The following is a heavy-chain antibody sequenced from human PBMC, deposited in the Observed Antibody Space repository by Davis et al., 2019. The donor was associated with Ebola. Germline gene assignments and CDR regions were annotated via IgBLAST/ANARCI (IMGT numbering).Heavy chain of an antibody. Sequence: PSETLSLTCTVSGASMTSYYWSWIRQAPGKGLEWIGYIAYTGNTIYNPSLESRATISGDTSKKQFPLRLNSVTAADTAVYYCARGGLVPAALYLWGRGTMVTVSS. CDR2: IAYTGNT. CDR1: GASMTSYY. D-gene: IGHD2-2*01. J-gene: IGHJ3*01. CDR3: ARGGLVPAALYL. V-gene: IGHV4-59*01.